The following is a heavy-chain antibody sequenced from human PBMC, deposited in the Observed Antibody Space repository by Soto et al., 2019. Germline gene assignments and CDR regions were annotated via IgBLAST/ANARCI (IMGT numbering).Heavy chain of an antibody. D-gene: IGHD6-6*01. V-gene: IGHV6-1*01. CDR1: GDSVSSNSAA. CDR2: TYYRSKWFY. Sequence: SQTLSLPCAISGDSVSSNSAAWNWIRQAPSRGLEWLGRTYYRSKWFYDYAESVKSRMTINPDTSKNQFSLHLTSVTPEDTAVYYCARDPPEYHSAFDFWGQGTLVTVSS. CDR3: ARDPPEYHSAFDF. J-gene: IGHJ4*02.